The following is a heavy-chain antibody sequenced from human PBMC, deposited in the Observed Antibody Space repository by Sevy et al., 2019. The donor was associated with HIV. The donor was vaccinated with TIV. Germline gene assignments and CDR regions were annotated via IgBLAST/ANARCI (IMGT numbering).Heavy chain of an antibody. D-gene: IGHD3-10*01. Sequence: GGSLRLSCAASGFTFSDYYMTWIRQAPGKGLEWVSYISSSGSSVYYADSVKGRFTISRANAKNSLYLQMNSLRAEDTAVYYCARGGLMVRGIMGGFFDPRGQGTLVTVSS. CDR2: ISSSGSSV. J-gene: IGHJ5*02. CDR3: ARGGLMVRGIMGGFFDP. CDR1: GFTFSDYY. V-gene: IGHV3-11*01.